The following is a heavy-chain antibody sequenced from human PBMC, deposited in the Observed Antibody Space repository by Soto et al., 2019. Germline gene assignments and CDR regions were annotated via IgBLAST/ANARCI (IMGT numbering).Heavy chain of an antibody. J-gene: IGHJ4*02. CDR1: GYTFTSYD. D-gene: IGHD3-22*01. CDR2: SNAGNGNT. CDR3: ARAKLITMIVVAPAFDY. V-gene: IGHV1-3*01. Sequence: QVQLVQSGAEVKKPGASVKVSCKASGYTFTSYDMHWVRQAPGQRLEWMGWSNAGNGNTKYSQKYQGRVTITRDSSASTAYMVLSSLRSEDTAVYYCARAKLITMIVVAPAFDYWGQGTLVTGSS.